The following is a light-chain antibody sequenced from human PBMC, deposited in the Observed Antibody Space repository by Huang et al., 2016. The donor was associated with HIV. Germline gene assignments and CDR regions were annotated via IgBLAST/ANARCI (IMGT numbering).Light chain of an antibody. CDR2: DAS. CDR3: QHYGSLPFA. CDR1: QAISNY. Sequence: DIQMTQSPSSFSASVGDGVTITCQASQAISNYLNWYHQRPGKAPKLLIYDASNLQAGGPSRVSGGGSETHFTLTISSLQPEDVGTYYCQHYGSLPFAFGPGTKVDLK. J-gene: IGKJ3*01. V-gene: IGKV1-33*01.